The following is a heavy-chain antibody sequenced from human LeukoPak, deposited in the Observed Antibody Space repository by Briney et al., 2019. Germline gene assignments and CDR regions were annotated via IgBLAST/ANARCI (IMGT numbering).Heavy chain of an antibody. J-gene: IGHJ6*03. CDR3: ASAGELYDWKYYMDV. CDR1: GGSISSSSYY. Sequence: PSETLSLTCTVSGGSISSSSYYWGWIRQPPGKGLEWIGSIYYSGSTYYNPSLKSRVTISVDTSKNQFSLKLSSVTAADTAVYYCASAGELYDWKYYMDVWGKGTTVTVSS. D-gene: IGHD3-16*01. CDR2: IYYSGST. V-gene: IGHV4-39*07.